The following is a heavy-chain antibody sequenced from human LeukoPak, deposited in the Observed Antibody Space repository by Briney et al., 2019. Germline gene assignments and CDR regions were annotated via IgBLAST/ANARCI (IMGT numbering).Heavy chain of an antibody. Sequence: GGSLRLSCAASGFTFSSYAMHWVRQAPGKGLEWVAVISYDGSNKYYADSVKGRFTISRDNAKNSLYLQMNSLKAEDTAIYYCAREVGTPQAFDIWGQGTMVTVSS. CDR2: ISYDGSNK. D-gene: IGHD1-26*01. V-gene: IGHV3-30*04. J-gene: IGHJ3*02. CDR3: AREVGTPQAFDI. CDR1: GFTFSSYA.